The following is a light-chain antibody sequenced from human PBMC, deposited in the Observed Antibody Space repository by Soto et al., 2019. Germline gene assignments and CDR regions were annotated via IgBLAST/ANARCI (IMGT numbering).Light chain of an antibody. CDR1: SSDVGGYNY. J-gene: IGLJ3*02. Sequence: QYVLTQPASVSGSPGESITISCTGTSSDVGGYNYVSWYQQHPGKAPKLMIYEVSNRPSGVSNRFSGSKSGNTASLTISGLQAEDEADYYCSSYTSSSTYWVFGGGTKLTVL. CDR2: EVS. V-gene: IGLV2-14*01. CDR3: SSYTSSSTYWV.